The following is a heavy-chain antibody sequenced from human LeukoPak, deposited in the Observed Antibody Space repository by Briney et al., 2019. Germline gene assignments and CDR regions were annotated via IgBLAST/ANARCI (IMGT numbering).Heavy chain of an antibody. V-gene: IGHV4-39*01. J-gene: IGHJ4*02. D-gene: IGHD1-26*01. CDR1: GGSISSSSYY. Sequence: PSETLSLTCTVSGGSISSSSYYWGWIRQPPGKGLEWIGSIYYSGSAYYNPSLKSRVTISVDTSKNQFSLKLSSVTAADTAVYYRARRSGSYYATHSDYWGQGTLVTVSS. CDR2: IYYSGSA. CDR3: ARRSGSYYATHSDY.